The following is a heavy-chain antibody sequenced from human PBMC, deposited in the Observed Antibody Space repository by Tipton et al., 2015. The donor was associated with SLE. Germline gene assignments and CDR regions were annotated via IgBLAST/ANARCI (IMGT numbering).Heavy chain of an antibody. CDR3: ARDFRWWGQGDY. V-gene: IGHV3-21*03. CDR1: GFTFCNYA. J-gene: IGHJ4*02. D-gene: IGHD2-15*01. Sequence: SLRLSCAASGFTFCNYAMNWVRQAPGKGLEWVSSIISSNSYIYYADSGKGRFTISRDNAKNSLYLQMNSLRAEDTAVYYCARDFRWWGQGDYWGQGTLVTVSS. CDR2: IISSNSYI.